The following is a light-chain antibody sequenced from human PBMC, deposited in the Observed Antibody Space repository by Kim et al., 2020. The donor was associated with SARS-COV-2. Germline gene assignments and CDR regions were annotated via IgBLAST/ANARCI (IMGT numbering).Light chain of an antibody. V-gene: IGKV3-15*01. J-gene: IGKJ1*01. CDR3: QQYNSWPRA. CDR1: HSVARR. CDR2: DTS. Sequence: VSPGETVTLSCRASHSVARRLAGYQQKPGQAPRILISDTSTRATDIPARFSGSGSGTGFTLTISSLQSEDSALYYCQQYNSWPRAFGQGTKVDIK.